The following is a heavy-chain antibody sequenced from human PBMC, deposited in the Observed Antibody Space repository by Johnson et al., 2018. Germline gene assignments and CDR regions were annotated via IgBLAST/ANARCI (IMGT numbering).Heavy chain of an antibody. Sequence: VQLVESGGGLAKPGESLRLSCAASGFTLSSYAMSWIRQAPGKGLEWVSVISGTDGSTSYADSVKGRFTIPRDNSKSILYLQMNSLKAEETALYYCAKDSQSGGYGDAFDIWGQGTMVTVSS. CDR3: AKDSQSGGYGDAFDI. J-gene: IGHJ3*02. CDR2: ISGTDGST. V-gene: IGHV3-23*04. CDR1: GFTLSSYA. D-gene: IGHD2-15*01.